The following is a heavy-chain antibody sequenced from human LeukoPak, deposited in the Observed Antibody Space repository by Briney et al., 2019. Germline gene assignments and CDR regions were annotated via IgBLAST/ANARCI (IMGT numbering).Heavy chain of an antibody. J-gene: IGHJ4*02. CDR1: GYTFTGYY. Sequence: ASVKVSCKASGYTFTGYYMHWVRQAPGQGLEWMGWIKPNSGGTNYGQKFQAGVTMTRDTSISTAYMELSSLRSDDTAVYYSARVVHSGCDYWGPGTLVTVSS. V-gene: IGHV1-2*02. D-gene: IGHD3-10*01. CDR2: IKPNSGGT. CDR3: ARVVHSGCDY.